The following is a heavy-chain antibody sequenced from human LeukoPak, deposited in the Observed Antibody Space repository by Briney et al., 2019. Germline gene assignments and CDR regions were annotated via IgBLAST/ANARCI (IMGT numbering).Heavy chain of an antibody. D-gene: IGHD3-9*01. V-gene: IGHV3-23*03. CDR2: ITADSYNT. CDR3: TRYDTEAYSRRSFDY. J-gene: IGHJ4*02. CDR1: GFTFINYA. Sequence: PGGSLRLSCAASGFTFINYATSWVREAPGGGLEWVAVITADSYNTYYIDSVKGRFTVSRDNSKNTVYLQMNSLRAGDTAVYYCTRYDTEAYSRRSFDYWGQGTLVTVSS.